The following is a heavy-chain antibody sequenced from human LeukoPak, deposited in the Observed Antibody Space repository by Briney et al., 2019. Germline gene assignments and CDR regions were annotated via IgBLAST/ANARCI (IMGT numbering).Heavy chain of an antibody. J-gene: IGHJ4*02. CDR1: GITLSNYG. D-gene: IGHD3-10*01. CDR2: ICDSGGST. CDR3: AKRGIVIRAVIIVGFHKEAYYFDY. V-gene: IGHV3-23*01. Sequence: GGSLRRSCAVSGITLSNYGMSWVRQAPGKGLEWVAGICDSGGSTNYADSVKGPFTISRDNPKNTLYLQMNSLRAEDTAVYFCAKRGIVIRAVIIVGFHKEAYYFDYWGQGALVTVSS.